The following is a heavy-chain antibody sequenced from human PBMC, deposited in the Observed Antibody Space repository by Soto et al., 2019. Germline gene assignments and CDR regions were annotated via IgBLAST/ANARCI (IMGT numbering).Heavy chain of an antibody. CDR1: GFTFSSYA. V-gene: IGHV3-30-3*01. J-gene: IGHJ4*02. CDR2: ISYDGSNK. Sequence: PGGSLRLSCAASGFTFSSYALHWVRQTPGKGLEWVAVISYDGSNKHYADSVKGRFTISRDNSKNTLYLQMNSLRAEDTAVYYCATGAYYYDSSGYYYVENYFDYWGQGTLVTVSS. CDR3: ATGAYYYDSSGYYYVENYFDY. D-gene: IGHD3-22*01.